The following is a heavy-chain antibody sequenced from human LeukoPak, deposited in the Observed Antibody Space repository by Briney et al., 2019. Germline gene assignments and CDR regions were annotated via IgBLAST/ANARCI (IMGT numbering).Heavy chain of an antibody. J-gene: IGHJ4*02. CDR2: IYSCGSP. V-gene: IGHV4-4*07. CDR1: GDSISSYY. D-gene: IGHD4-23*01. Sequence: SETLSLTCTVSGDSISSYYWSWIRQPAGKGLEWFGRIYSCGSPDHNPPLKSQVTMAVGTSKNQFSLKLSSVTAADTAVYYCARSPSGGNSGFYFDYWGQGTLVTVSS. CDR3: ARSPSGGNSGFYFDY.